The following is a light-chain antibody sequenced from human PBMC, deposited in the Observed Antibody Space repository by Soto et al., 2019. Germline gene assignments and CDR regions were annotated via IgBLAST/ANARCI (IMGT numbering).Light chain of an antibody. CDR1: QSISSW. CDR2: DAS. CDR3: QQYNSHSGT. Sequence: DIQVTQSPSTLSASVGDRVTITCRASQSISSWLAWYQQKPGKAPKLLIYDASSLESGVPSRFSGSGSGTEFTLTISSLQPDDFATYYCQQYNSHSGTLGQGTKVDIK. V-gene: IGKV1-5*01. J-gene: IGKJ1*01.